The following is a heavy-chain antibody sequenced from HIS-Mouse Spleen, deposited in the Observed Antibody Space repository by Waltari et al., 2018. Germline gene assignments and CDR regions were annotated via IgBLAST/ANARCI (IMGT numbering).Heavy chain of an antibody. CDR3: ARDASGYFDY. D-gene: IGHD1-26*01. CDR1: GFTFSSYS. V-gene: IGHV3-21*01. J-gene: IGHJ4*02. Sequence: EVQLVESGGGLVKPGGSLRLSCAASGFTFSSYSMNWVRQAPGKGLEWVSSISSSSSFIYYADSVKGRFTISRDNAKNSLYLQMNSLRAEDTAVYYCARDASGYFDYWGQGTLVTVSS. CDR2: ISSSSSFI.